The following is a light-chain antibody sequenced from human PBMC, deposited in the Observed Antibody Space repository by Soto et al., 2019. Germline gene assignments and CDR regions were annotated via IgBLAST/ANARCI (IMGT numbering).Light chain of an antibody. V-gene: IGKV1-5*01. CDR2: DAS. J-gene: IGKJ1*01. CDR3: QQYNGWWT. CDR1: QSISTW. Sequence: DIQMTQSPSTMSASVGDRVTITCRACQSISTWLAWYQQKTGKAPKLLIYDASSLESGFPSRCSGSGPATESTLTISSIQSDDFVIYHFQQYNGWWTLGQGTKV.